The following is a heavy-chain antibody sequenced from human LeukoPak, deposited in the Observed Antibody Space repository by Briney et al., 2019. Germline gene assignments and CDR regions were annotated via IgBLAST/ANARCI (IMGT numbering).Heavy chain of an antibody. CDR2: IYYTGNT. J-gene: IGHJ4*02. CDR1: GGSISSGGYS. Sequence: PSQTLSLTCAVSGGSISSGGYSWSWIRQPPGKGMEFIAYIYYTGNTYFNPSLKSRVTISVDTSKNQFSLQLNSVTPEDTAVYYCARARRQQLGIWGQGTLVTVSS. D-gene: IGHD6-13*01. CDR3: ARARRQQLGI. V-gene: IGHV4-30-4*07.